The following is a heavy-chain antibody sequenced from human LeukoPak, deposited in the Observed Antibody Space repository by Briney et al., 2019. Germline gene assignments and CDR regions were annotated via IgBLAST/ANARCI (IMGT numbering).Heavy chain of an antibody. J-gene: IGHJ4*02. CDR3: ARDNTYPDPLGY. CDR1: GYTFTSYD. D-gene: IGHD2-2*01. V-gene: IGHV1-69*06. CDR2: IIPIFGTA. Sequence: SVEVSCRASGYTFTSYDINWVRQAPGQGLEWMGGIIPIFGTANYAQKFQGRVTVTADKSTSTAYMELSSLRSDDTAVYYCARDNTYPDPLGYWGQGTLVTVSS.